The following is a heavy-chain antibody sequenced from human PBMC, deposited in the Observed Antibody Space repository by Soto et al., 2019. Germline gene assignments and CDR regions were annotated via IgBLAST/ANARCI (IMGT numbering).Heavy chain of an antibody. CDR3: ASGYSGYDSLDY. D-gene: IGHD5-12*01. CDR1: GYRFASYG. CDR2: IRASNPSP. Sequence: ASVKVSCKASGYRFASYGVNWVRQAPGQGLEWMGWIRASNPSPDYAQKFQGWVTMTRDTSISTAYMELSRLRSDDTAVYYCASGYSGYDSLDYWGQGTLVTVSS. J-gene: IGHJ4*02. V-gene: IGHV1-2*04.